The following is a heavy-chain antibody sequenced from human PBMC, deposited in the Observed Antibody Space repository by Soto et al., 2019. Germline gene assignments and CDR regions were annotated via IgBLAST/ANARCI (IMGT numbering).Heavy chain of an antibody. J-gene: IGHJ1*01. CDR2: IFYSGNT. Sequence: SETLSLTCTVSGGYITNYYWSWIRQPPGKGLEWIGYIFYSGNTNYNPSLRSRVTISVDTSKNQFSLKLSSVTAADTAVYYCARLGHVYYYDSSGYREYFQHWGQGTLVTVSS. D-gene: IGHD3-22*01. CDR3: ARLGHVYYYDSSGYREYFQH. V-gene: IGHV4-59*01. CDR1: GGYITNYY.